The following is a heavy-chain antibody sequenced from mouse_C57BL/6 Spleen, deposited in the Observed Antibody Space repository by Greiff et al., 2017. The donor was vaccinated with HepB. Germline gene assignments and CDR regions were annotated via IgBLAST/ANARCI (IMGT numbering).Heavy chain of an antibody. CDR3: ARGEIYDGYFLDY. D-gene: IGHD2-3*01. Sequence: QVQLQQPGAELVKPGASVKLSCKASGYTFTSYWMHWVKQRPGQGLEWIGMIHPNSGSTNYNEKFKSKATLTVDKSSSTAYMQRSSLTSEDSAVYYCARGEIYDGYFLDYWGQGTTLTVSS. CDR1: GYTFTSYW. V-gene: IGHV1-64*01. J-gene: IGHJ2*01. CDR2: IHPNSGST.